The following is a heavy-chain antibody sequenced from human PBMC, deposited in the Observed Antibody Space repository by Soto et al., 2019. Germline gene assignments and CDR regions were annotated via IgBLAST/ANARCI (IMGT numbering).Heavy chain of an antibody. CDR1: GGSFSGYY. Sequence: SETLSLTCAVYGGSFSGYYWSWIRQPPGKGLEWIGEINHSGSTNYNPSLKSRVTISVDTSKNQFSLKLSSVTAAGTAVYYCARGRRDIVVVPAATGHYYYYYYMDVWGKGTTVTVSS. V-gene: IGHV4-34*01. CDR3: ARGRRDIVVVPAATGHYYYYYYMDV. D-gene: IGHD2-2*01. J-gene: IGHJ6*03. CDR2: INHSGST.